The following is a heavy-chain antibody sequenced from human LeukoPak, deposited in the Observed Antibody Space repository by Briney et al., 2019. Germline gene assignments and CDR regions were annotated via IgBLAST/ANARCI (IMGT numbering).Heavy chain of an antibody. J-gene: IGHJ6*03. D-gene: IGHD2-2*01. V-gene: IGHV3-21*01. CDR3: ARDRNYCSSTSCYPYYYYYYMDV. CDR2: IISSSSYI. CDR1: GFTFSSYS. Sequence: GGSLRLSCAASGFTFSSYSMNWVRQAPGKGLEWVSSIISSSSYIYYADSVKGRFTISRDNAKNSLYLQMNSLRAEDTAVYYCARDRNYCSSTSCYPYYYYYYMDVWGKGTTVTVSS.